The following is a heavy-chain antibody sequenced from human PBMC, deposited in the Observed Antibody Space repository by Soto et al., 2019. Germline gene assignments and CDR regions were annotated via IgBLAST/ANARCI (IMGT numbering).Heavy chain of an antibody. V-gene: IGHV1-69*06. CDR1: GGTFSSYA. CDR2: IIPIFGTA. J-gene: IGHJ6*02. CDR3: YCTGQHPYYYYGMDV. D-gene: IGHD2-8*02. Sequence: QVQLVQSGAEVKKPGSSVKVSCKASGGTFSSYAISWVRQAPGQGLEWMGGIIPIFGTANYAQKFQGRVTITAAKTTTTASMKVRSLRSEDTAVYYCYCTGQHPYYYYGMDVWGQGTTVTVSS.